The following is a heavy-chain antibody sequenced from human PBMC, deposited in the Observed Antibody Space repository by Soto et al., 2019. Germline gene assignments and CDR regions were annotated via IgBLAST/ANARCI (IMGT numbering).Heavy chain of an antibody. V-gene: IGHV1-69*13. CDR3: ARPAAAGTSTDFAFDI. J-gene: IGHJ3*02. Sequence: ASVKVSCKASGGTFSSYAISWVRQAPGQGLEWMGGIIPIFGTANYAQKFQGRVTITADESTSTAYMELSSLRSEDTAVYYCARPAAAGTSTDFAFDIWGQGTMVTVSS. D-gene: IGHD6-13*01. CDR1: GGTFSSYA. CDR2: IIPIFGTA.